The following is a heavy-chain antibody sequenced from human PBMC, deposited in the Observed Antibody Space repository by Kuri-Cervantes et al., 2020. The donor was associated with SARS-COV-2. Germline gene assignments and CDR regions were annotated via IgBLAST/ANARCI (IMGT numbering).Heavy chain of an antibody. V-gene: IGHV3-23*01. CDR3: ARDYMVVVAATPHYYGMDV. J-gene: IGHJ6*02. CDR1: GFTFSSYA. D-gene: IGHD2-15*01. CDR2: ISGSGGST. Sequence: GGSLRLSCAASGFTFSSYAMSWVRRAPGKGLEWVSAISGSGGSTYYADSMKGRFTISRDNSKNTLYLQMNSLRAEDTAVYYCARDYMVVVAATPHYYGMDVWGQGTTVTVSS.